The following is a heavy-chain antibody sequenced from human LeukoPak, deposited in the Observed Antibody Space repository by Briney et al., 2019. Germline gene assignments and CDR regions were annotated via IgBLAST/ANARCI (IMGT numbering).Heavy chain of an antibody. V-gene: IGHV3-33*01. D-gene: IGHD2-15*01. CDR1: GFTFNTYA. Sequence: PGGSLRLSCAASGFTFNTYAIHWVRQAPGKGLEWAAVIWYDGSNKYYADSVRGRFTISRDNSKNTLYLQMNSLRADDTAIYYCVRDPSCSGGGCYYYYGMDVWGQGTTVTVSS. J-gene: IGHJ6*02. CDR2: IWYDGSNK. CDR3: VRDPSCSGGGCYYYYGMDV.